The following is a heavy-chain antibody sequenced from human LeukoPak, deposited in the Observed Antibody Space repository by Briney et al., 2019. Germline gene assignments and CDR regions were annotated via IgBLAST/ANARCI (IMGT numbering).Heavy chain of an antibody. CDR2: IYTSGST. CDR3: ARGDYDQTLFQH. Sequence: SETLSLTCTVSGDSISSGSYYWSWIRQPAGKGLEWIGRIYTSGSTNYNPSLKGRVTISVDTSKNQFSLKLSSVTAADTAVYYCARGDYDQTLFQHWGQGTLVTVSS. V-gene: IGHV4-61*02. J-gene: IGHJ1*01. D-gene: IGHD3-22*01. CDR1: GDSISSGSYY.